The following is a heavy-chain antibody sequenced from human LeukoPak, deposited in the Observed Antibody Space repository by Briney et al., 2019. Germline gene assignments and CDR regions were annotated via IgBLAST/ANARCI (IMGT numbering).Heavy chain of an antibody. CDR2: IYSSGIT. Sequence: SETLSLTCTVSRGSISNYYWSWVRQPAGKGLEYIGRIYSSGITDYNPSLMSRVTLSVDTSKNRFSLRLSSVTAADTAVYYCARGFGAATGEGFDCWGQGTLVTVSS. CDR3: ARGFGAATGEGFDC. CDR1: RGSISNYY. D-gene: IGHD1-26*01. V-gene: IGHV4-4*07. J-gene: IGHJ4*02.